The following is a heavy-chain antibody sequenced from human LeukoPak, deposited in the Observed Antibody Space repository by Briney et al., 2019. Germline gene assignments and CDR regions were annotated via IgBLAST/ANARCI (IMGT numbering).Heavy chain of an antibody. CDR2: IYSGGST. D-gene: IGHD6-13*01. V-gene: IGHV3-53*01. J-gene: IGHJ4*02. Sequence: GGSLRLSCAASGFTVSSNYMTWVRQAPGKGLEWVSIIYSGGSTYYADSVKGRFTISRDNSKNTLYLQMNSLRAEDTAVYYCARDEYSSSRSTHWGQGTLVTVSS. CDR3: ARDEYSSSRSTH. CDR1: GFTVSSNY.